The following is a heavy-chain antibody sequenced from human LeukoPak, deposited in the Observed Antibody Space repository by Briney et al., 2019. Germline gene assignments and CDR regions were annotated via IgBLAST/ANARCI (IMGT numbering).Heavy chain of an antibody. V-gene: IGHV4-59*01. J-gene: IGHJ4*02. D-gene: IGHD2-2*01. CDR2: IYYTGST. Sequence: SETLSLTCTVAGGSIDSYYWSWIRQPPGKGLEWIGYIYYTGSTEYHPSLKSRVTISLDTSKNQFSLKLTSVTAADTAVYYCARVYQSAEYYFDYWGQGNLVSVSS. CDR1: GGSIDSYY. CDR3: ARVYQSAEYYFDY.